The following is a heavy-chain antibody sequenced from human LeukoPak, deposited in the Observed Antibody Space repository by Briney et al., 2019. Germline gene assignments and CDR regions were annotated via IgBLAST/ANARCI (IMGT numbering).Heavy chain of an antibody. CDR2: IYYSGST. J-gene: IGHJ5*02. CDR1: GGSISSSSYY. V-gene: IGHV4-39*01. Sequence: SETLSLTCTVSGGSISSSSYYWGWIRQPPGKGLEWIGSIYYSGSTYYSPSLKSRVTISVDTSKNQFSLKLSSVTAADTAVYYCARHRVLPGVVLNWFDPWGQGTLVTVSS. D-gene: IGHD1-14*01. CDR3: ARHRVLPGVVLNWFDP.